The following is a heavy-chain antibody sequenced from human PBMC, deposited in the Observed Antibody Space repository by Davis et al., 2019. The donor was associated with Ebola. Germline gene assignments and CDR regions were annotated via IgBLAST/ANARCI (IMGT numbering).Heavy chain of an antibody. D-gene: IGHD5-24*01. CDR3: ARAPAGRWRWPATACDY. Sequence: PGGSLRLSCAASGLTFSGYWMHWVRQAPGKGLVWVSSITSGNSVSYADSLEGRFTISRDSARNSVYLQLNSLRPEDTALYYCARAPAGRWRWPATACDYWGQGTLVTVSS. J-gene: IGHJ4*02. V-gene: IGHV3-69-1*01. CDR1: GLTFSGYW. CDR2: ITSGNSV.